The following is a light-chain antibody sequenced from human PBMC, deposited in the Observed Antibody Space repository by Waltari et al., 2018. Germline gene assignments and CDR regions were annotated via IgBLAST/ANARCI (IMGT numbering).Light chain of an antibody. Sequence: QAVLTQPSSLSASPGASASLTCTLRSDINVGTYRLNWYQPKPGSPPQVLLKYKSDSANQQGSGVPSRFSGSKDASANAGILLISGLQSEDEADYYCLIWHSSAWVFGGGTKLTVL. CDR2: YKSDSAN. CDR3: LIWHSSAWV. V-gene: IGLV5-45*03. CDR1: SDINVGTYR. J-gene: IGLJ3*02.